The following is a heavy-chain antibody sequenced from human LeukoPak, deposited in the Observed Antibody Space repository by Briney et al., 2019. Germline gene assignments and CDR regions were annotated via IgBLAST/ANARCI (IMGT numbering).Heavy chain of an antibody. D-gene: IGHD2/OR15-2a*01. CDR1: GYTFTSYA. CDR2: INTNTGNP. Sequence: ASVKVSCKASGYTFTSYAMNWVRQAPGQGLEWVGWINTNTGNPTYAQGFTGRFVFSLDTSVSTAYLQISSLKAEDTAVYYCARAFPPAALNGGEMTNWFDPWGQGTLVTVSS. CDR3: ARAFPPAALNGGEMTNWFDP. J-gene: IGHJ5*02. V-gene: IGHV7-4-1*02.